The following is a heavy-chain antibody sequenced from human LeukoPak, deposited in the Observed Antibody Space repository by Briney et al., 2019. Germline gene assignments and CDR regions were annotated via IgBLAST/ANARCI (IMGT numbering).Heavy chain of an antibody. D-gene: IGHD6-13*01. Sequence: ASVKVSCKASGYTFTSYGISWVRQAPGQGLEWMGWISAYNGNTNYAQKLQGRVTMTTDTSTSTAYMELRSLRSDDTAVYYCARWVAAAGTDYFDYWGQGTLVTVSS. CDR1: GYTFTSYG. CDR3: ARWVAAAGTDYFDY. J-gene: IGHJ4*02. CDR2: ISAYNGNT. V-gene: IGHV1-18*01.